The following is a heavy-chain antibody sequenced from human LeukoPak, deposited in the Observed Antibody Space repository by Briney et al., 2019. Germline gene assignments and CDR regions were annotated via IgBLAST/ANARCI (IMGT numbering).Heavy chain of an antibody. CDR1: GFTFDDYA. D-gene: IGHD5-18*01. CDR3: AKDLSVDTASPYY. J-gene: IGHJ4*02. Sequence: HPGGSLRLSCAASGFTFDDYAMHWVRQAPGKGLEWVAVISYDGSNKYYADSVKGRFTISRDNSKNTLYLQMNSLRAEDTAVYYCAKDLSVDTASPYYWGQGTLVTVSS. V-gene: IGHV3-30*18. CDR2: ISYDGSNK.